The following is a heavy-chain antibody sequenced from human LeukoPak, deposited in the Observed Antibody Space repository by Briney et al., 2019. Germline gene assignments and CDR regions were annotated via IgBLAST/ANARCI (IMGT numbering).Heavy chain of an antibody. CDR3: ARYCSSTSCYRHFDY. J-gene: IGHJ4*02. CDR2: ISAYYGDT. D-gene: IGHD2-2*02. V-gene: IGHV1-18*04. Sequence: ASVTVSCMACGYTFTNYGISWVRQAPAQGLEWMGWISAYYGDTNYVQTLQGRVTMTTDTSTSTAYMELRSLRSDDTAVYYCARYCSSTSCYRHFDYWGQGTLVTVSS. CDR1: GYTFTNYG.